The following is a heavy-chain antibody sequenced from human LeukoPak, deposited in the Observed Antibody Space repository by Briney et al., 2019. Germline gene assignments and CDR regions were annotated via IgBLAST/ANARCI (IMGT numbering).Heavy chain of an antibody. J-gene: IGHJ5*02. CDR1: GGSINSNSYY. CDR2: IYYSGST. V-gene: IGHV4-39*01. CDR3: ARNKYYYGSGNYGVPNWFDP. D-gene: IGHD3-10*01. Sequence: SETLSLTCTVSGGSINSNSYYWGWIRQPPGKGLEWIGSIYYSGSTYYNPSLKSRVTISVDTSKNQLSLKLSSVTAADTAVYYCARNKYYYGSGNYGVPNWFDPWGQGTLVTVSS.